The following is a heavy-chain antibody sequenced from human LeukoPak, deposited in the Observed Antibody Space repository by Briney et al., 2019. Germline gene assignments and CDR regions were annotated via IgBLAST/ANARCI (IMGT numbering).Heavy chain of an antibody. CDR3: ARDTLGYSSSWYQPYYYYYGVDV. CDR2: IYYSGST. V-gene: IGHV4-59*01. D-gene: IGHD6-13*01. CDR1: GGSISSYY. Sequence: SETLSLTCTVSGGSISSYYWSWIRQPPGKGLEWIGYIYYSGSTNYNPSLKSRVTISVDTSKNQFSLKLSSVTAADTAVYYCARDTLGYSSSWYQPYYYYYGVDVWGQGTTVTVSS. J-gene: IGHJ6*02.